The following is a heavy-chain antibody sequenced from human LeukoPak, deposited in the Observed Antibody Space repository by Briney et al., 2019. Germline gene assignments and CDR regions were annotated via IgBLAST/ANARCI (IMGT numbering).Heavy chain of an antibody. CDR2: INPNSGGT. D-gene: IGHD2-8*01. Sequence: GASVKVSCKASGYTFTGYYMHWVRQAPGQGLEWMGWINPNSGGTNYAQKFQGRVTMTRDTSISTAYMELSRLRSDDTAVYYCARDLVLMVYALDYWGQGTLVTVSS. CDR3: ARDLVLMVYALDY. J-gene: IGHJ4*02. V-gene: IGHV1-2*02. CDR1: GYTFTGYY.